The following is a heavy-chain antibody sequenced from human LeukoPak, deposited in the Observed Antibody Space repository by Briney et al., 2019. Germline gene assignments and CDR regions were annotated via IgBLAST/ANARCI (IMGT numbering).Heavy chain of an antibody. CDR1: GFTFSDYY. Sequence: GGSLRLSCAASGFTFSDYYMSWIRQAPGKGLEWVSYISSSSSYTNYADSVKGRFTISRDNAKSSLYLQMNSLRAEDTAVYYCAGGYSSGWYPLDYWGQGTLVTVSS. J-gene: IGHJ4*02. CDR2: ISSSSSYT. D-gene: IGHD6-19*01. V-gene: IGHV3-11*06. CDR3: AGGYSSGWYPLDY.